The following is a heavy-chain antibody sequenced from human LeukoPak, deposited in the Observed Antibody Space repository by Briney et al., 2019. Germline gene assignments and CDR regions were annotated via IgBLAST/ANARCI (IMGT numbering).Heavy chain of an antibody. J-gene: IGHJ6*03. D-gene: IGHD3-3*01. CDR3: ARDYGDGSPIHYDFWSGYYSHYYYYMDV. V-gene: IGHV3-53*01. CDR1: GFTVSSNY. Sequence: GGSLRLSCAASGFTVSSNYMSWVRQAPGKGLEWVSVIYSGGSTYYADSVKGRFTISRDNSKNTLYLQMNSLRAEDTSVYYCARDYGDGSPIHYDFWSGYYSHYYYYMDVWGKGTTVTVSS. CDR2: IYSGGST.